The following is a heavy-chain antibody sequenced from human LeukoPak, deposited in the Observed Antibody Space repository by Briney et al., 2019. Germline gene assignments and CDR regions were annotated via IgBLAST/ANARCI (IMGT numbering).Heavy chain of an antibody. D-gene: IGHD5-24*01. Sequence: PSETLSLTCTVPGGSISNYYWSWIQQPPGKALEWIAYMYNSVSNYTPSLKSRVTISVDTSKNQFYMKLSSVTAADTAVYYCARHRARDGYNALAYWGQGTLVTVSS. CDR2: MYNSVS. CDR1: GGSISNYY. V-gene: IGHV4-59*08. J-gene: IGHJ4*02. CDR3: ARHRARDGYNALAY.